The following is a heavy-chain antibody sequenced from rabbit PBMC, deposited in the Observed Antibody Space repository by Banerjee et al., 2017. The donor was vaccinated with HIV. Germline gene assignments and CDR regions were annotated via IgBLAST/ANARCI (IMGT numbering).Heavy chain of an antibody. Sequence: QQQLEESGGGLVKPEGSLTLSCTASGFSFSSSYWICWVRQAPGKGLEWIGCIYAGSSGSTYYASWAKGRFTISKTSSTTVTLQMTSLTAADTATYFCARDLAGVIGWNFNLWGQGTLVTVS. CDR1: GFSFSSSYW. D-gene: IGHD4-1*01. CDR3: ARDLAGVIGWNFNL. V-gene: IGHV1S45*01. J-gene: IGHJ4*01. CDR2: IYAGSSGST.